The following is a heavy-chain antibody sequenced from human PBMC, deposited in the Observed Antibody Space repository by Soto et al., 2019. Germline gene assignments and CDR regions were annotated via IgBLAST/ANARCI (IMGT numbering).Heavy chain of an antibody. CDR3: ARDNSRTFPAAPGDKKSDSSGWWFDP. Sequence: QVQLLQSGAEVKKPGASVKVSCKASGISSINHYVHWVRQAPGQGPEWMGVINPAGSVTVYALKLQDRVTVTRDTSTSTVDMELNSLTSEDTAIYYCARDNSRTFPAAPGDKKSDSSGWWFDPWGQGTLVTVSS. V-gene: IGHV1-46*03. J-gene: IGHJ5*02. D-gene: IGHD6-13*01. CDR2: INPAGSVT. CDR1: GISSINHY.